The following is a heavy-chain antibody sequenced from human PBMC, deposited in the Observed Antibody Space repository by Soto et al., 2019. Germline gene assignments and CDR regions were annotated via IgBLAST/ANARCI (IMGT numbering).Heavy chain of an antibody. Sequence: SETLSLTCTVSGFSISSYYWSWIRQPPGKGLEWIGYIYYSGSTNYNPSLKSRVTISVDTSKNQFSLKLSSVTAADTAVYYCAGQRLYDYIWGSYRHRQYYYYYMDVWGKGTTVTVSS. V-gene: IGHV4-59*08. D-gene: IGHD3-16*02. J-gene: IGHJ6*03. CDR3: AGQRLYDYIWGSYRHRQYYYYYMDV. CDR2: IYYSGST. CDR1: GFSISSYY.